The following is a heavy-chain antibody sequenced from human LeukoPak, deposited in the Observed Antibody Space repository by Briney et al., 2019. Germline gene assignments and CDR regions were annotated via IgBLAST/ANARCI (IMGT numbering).Heavy chain of an antibody. CDR2: MYFIGTT. CDR3: ARATYDYGDPGFDF. D-gene: IGHD4-17*01. V-gene: IGHV4-30-4*01. J-gene: IGHJ4*02. CDR1: GGSISSGDYY. Sequence: ASETLSLTCTVSGGSISSGDYYWSWIRQPPGKGLEWIGYMYFIGTTYYNPSLKSRLTISLDTSKNQFSLNLGSMTPADTAVYYCARATYDYGDPGFDFWGQGTLVTVSS.